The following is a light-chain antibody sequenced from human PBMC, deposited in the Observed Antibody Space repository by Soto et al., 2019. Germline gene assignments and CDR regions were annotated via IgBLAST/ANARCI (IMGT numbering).Light chain of an antibody. V-gene: IGKV3-15*01. CDR2: GAS. Sequence: EIVMTQSPATLSVSPGERATLSCRASQSVSSNLARYQQKPGQAPRLLIYGASTRATGIPARFSGSGSGTEFTRTISSLQSEDFSVYYCQQYNNWPPWTFGQGTKVEIK. CDR3: QQYNNWPPWT. CDR1: QSVSSN. J-gene: IGKJ1*01.